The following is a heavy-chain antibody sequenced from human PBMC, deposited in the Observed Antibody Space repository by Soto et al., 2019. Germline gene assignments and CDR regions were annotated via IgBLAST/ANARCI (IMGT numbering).Heavy chain of an antibody. V-gene: IGHV3-23*01. CDR3: AKGLYCSGGSCYIPLYYYYGMDV. J-gene: IGHJ6*02. CDR1: GFTFSSYA. D-gene: IGHD2-15*01. Sequence: HPGGSLRLSCAASGFTFSSYAMSWVRQAPGKGLEWVSAISGSGGSTYYADSVKGRFTISRDNSKNTLYPQMNSLRAEDTAVYYCAKGLYCSGGSCYIPLYYYYGMDVWGQGTTVTVSS. CDR2: ISGSGGST.